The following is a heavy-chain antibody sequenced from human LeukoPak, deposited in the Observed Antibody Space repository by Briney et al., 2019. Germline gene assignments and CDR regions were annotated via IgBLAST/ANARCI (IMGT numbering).Heavy chain of an antibody. CDR3: ARDGWLSDGV. J-gene: IGHJ6*04. CDR2: IYYSGST. V-gene: IGHV4-59*01. CDR1: GGSISSYY. D-gene: IGHD6-19*01. Sequence: SETLSLTCTVSGGSISSYYWSWIRQPPGKGLEWIGYIYYSGSTNYNPSLKSRVTISVDTSKNQFSLKLSSVIAADTAVYYCARDGWLSDGVWGKGTTVTVSS.